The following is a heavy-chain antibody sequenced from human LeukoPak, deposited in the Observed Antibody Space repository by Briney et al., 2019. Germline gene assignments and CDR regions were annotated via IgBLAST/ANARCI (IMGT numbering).Heavy chain of an antibody. CDR2: IYYSGSS. J-gene: IGHJ3*02. CDR1: GGSISSYY. CDR3: ASPLRYNWNFDAFDI. D-gene: IGHD1-7*01. Sequence: SETLSPTCTVSGGSISSYYWNWIRQPPGKGLEWIGYIYYSGSSYCNPSLESRVTISIDASKNQFSLKLRSVTAADTAVYYCASPLRYNWNFDAFDIWGQGTMVTVSS. V-gene: IGHV4-59*01.